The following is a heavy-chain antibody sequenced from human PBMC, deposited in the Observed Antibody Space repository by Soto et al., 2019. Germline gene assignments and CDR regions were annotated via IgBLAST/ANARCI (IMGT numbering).Heavy chain of an antibody. CDR2: IYWDDDK. CDR1: GFSLSTSGVG. CDR3: APGDPSFGTRVMDV. D-gene: IGHD3-10*01. J-gene: IGHJ6*02. Sequence: QITLKESGPTLVKPTQTLTLTCTFSGFSLSTSGVGVGWIRQPPGKALEWLALIYWDDDKRYSPSLKSRLTNTKDTSKNQVVLTMTNMDPVDTATYYCAPGDPSFGTRVMDVWGQGTTVTVSS. V-gene: IGHV2-5*02.